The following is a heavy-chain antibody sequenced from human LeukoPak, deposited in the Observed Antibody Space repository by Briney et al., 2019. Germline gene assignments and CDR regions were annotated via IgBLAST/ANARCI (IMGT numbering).Heavy chain of an antibody. CDR2: ISNTGFNT. Sequence: AGGSLRLSCAASGYSFSDNSMNWVRQAPGKGLEWVSYISNTGFNTYYAESVKGRFTISRDNANNSLYLQMNSLRAEDTTIYYCAKDLPYYYDSSGYYSTGYYFDYWGQGTLVTVSS. V-gene: IGHV3-48*01. CDR3: AKDLPYYYDSSGYYSTGYYFDY. CDR1: GYSFSDNS. D-gene: IGHD3-22*01. J-gene: IGHJ4*02.